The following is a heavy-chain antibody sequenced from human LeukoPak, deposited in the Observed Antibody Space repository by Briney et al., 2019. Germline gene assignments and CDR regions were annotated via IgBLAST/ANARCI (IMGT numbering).Heavy chain of an antibody. J-gene: IGHJ5*02. CDR1: GYTLTELS. V-gene: IGHV1-24*01. CDR3: ARGAAGKGNWFDP. Sequence: ASVKVSCKVSGYTLTELSMHWVRQAPGKGLEWMGGFDPEDGETIYAQKFQGRVTMTEDTSTDTAYMELRSLRSDDTAIYYCARGAAGKGNWFDPWGQGTLVTVSS. D-gene: IGHD6-13*01. CDR2: FDPEDGET.